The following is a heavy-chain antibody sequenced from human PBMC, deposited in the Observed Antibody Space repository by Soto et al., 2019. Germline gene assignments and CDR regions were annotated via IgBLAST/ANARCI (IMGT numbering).Heavy chain of an antibody. Sequence: QVQLVESGGGEVQPGRSLTISCAASGFTFSTYGMHWVRQTPGKGLEWVAVISYDGTNKFYSDSVKGRFTISRDNFKHTLTLQMNSLRADDTAVYSCAKDLQSYGDYDYFCYGMDVWCLGTRVTVSS. CDR3: AKDLQSYGDYDYFCYGMDV. J-gene: IGHJ6*02. CDR2: ISYDGTNK. CDR1: GFTFSTYG. D-gene: IGHD4-17*01. V-gene: IGHV3-30*18.